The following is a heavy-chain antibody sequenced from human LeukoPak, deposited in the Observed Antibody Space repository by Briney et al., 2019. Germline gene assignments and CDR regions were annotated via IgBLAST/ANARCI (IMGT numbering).Heavy chain of an antibody. J-gene: IGHJ6*03. D-gene: IGHD1-26*01. V-gene: IGHV1-8*03. CDR2: MNPNSGNT. CDR1: GYTFTSYD. CDR3: ARGIRASTRPKGANRPANYYYYMDV. Sequence: GASVKVSCKASGYTFTSYDINWVRQATGQGLEWMGWMNPNSGNTGYAQKFQGRVTITRNTSISTAYMELSSLRSEDTAVYYCARGIRASTRPKGANRPANYYYYMDVWGKGTTVTVSS.